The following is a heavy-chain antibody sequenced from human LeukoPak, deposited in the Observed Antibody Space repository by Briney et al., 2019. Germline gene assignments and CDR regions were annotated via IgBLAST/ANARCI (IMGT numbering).Heavy chain of an antibody. D-gene: IGHD5-18*01. CDR1: GGSISSGGYY. CDR3: ARGSGGDNYGSYYFDS. V-gene: IGHV4-31*03. J-gene: IGHJ4*02. CDR2: FYDSESS. Sequence: KTSETLSFTCTVSGGSISSGGYYWTWIRQHPGKGLEWIGFFYDSESSYFNPSLKSRVSISVDTSRNQFSLNLTSVIAADTAVYYCARGSGGDNYGSYYFDSWGQGSLVTVSS.